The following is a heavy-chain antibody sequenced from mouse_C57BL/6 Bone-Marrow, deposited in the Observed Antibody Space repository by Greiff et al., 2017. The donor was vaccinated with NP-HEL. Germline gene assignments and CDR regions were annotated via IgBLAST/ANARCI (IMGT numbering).Heavy chain of an antibody. CDR3: AILAY. CDR2: IDPSDSYT. J-gene: IGHJ3*01. V-gene: IGHV1-69*01. CDR1: GYTFTSYW. Sequence: QVQLQQPGAELVMPGASVKLSCKASGYTFTSYWMHWVKQRPGPGLEWIGEIDPSDSYTNYNQKFKAKSTLTVDKSSSTAYLQLRSLTSEDSAVYYCAILAYWGQGTLVTVSA.